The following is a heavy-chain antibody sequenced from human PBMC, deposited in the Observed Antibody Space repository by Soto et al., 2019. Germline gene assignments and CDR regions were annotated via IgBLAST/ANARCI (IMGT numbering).Heavy chain of an antibody. D-gene: IGHD3-16*01. J-gene: IGHJ4*02. Sequence: ETLSLTCPVSGGSVNRGSYYWSWIRQPPGKGLEWIGCVSSTGRAKYHPSLTSRVTISADTSRNHFSLMVTSVTAADTGVYYCARDYEFFAHWGQGTLVTVSS. CDR3: ARDYEFFAH. CDR1: GGSVNRGSYY. CDR2: VSSTGRA. V-gene: IGHV4-61*03.